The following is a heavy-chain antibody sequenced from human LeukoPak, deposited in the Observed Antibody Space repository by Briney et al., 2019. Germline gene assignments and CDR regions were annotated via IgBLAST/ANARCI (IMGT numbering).Heavy chain of an antibody. CDR3: AGGGRNYYYMDV. V-gene: IGHV4-39*06. CDR1: GGSISSSNSY. Sequence: PSETLTLTCTVSGGSISSSNSYWGWIRQPPGKGLEWFGSIYYTGSNYYNPSLMSRVTISVNTSKNQSPQKLSSVAAADTSVYYCAGGGRNYYYMDVWGKGTTVTVSS. J-gene: IGHJ6*03. CDR2: IYYTGSN. D-gene: IGHD1-14*01.